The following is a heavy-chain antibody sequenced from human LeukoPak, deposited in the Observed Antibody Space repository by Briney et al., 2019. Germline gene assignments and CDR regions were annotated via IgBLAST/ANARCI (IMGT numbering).Heavy chain of an antibody. CDR1: GFTVSSKY. J-gene: IGHJ4*02. Sequence: GGSLRLSCAASGFTVSSKYMSWVRQAPGKGLEWVSVIYSGGTTYYADSVKGRFTISRDNSKNTLYLQMNSLRAEDTAVYYCAREEGIAAAGCLSYWGQGTLVTVSS. V-gene: IGHV3-53*01. CDR3: AREEGIAAAGCLSY. CDR2: IYSGGTT. D-gene: IGHD6-13*01.